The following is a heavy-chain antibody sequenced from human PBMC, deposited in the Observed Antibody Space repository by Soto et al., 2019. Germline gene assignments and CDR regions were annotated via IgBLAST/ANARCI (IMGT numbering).Heavy chain of an antibody. V-gene: IGHV4-59*01. CDR1: GGSISAYY. Sequence: KPSETLSLTCTLSGGSISAYYWSWIRRPPGKGLEWVGNIYYSGNTKYNPSLKSRVSISVDTSKNQFSLRLNSVTAADTAVYYCARERFSEEYFDYWGQGIMVTVSS. J-gene: IGHJ4*02. CDR2: IYYSGNT. CDR3: ARERFSEEYFDY.